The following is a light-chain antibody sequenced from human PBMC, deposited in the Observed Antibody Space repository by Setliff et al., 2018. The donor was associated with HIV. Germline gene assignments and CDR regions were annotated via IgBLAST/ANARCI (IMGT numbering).Light chain of an antibody. CDR2: EVN. Sequence: QSALTQPASVSGSPGQSITISRTGTSSDIGGYNYVSWYQQHPGKVPKLMIYEVNNRPSGVSNRFSGSKSGNTASLTISGLQAEDEADYYCSSYTDYNTYVFGTGTKVTVL. J-gene: IGLJ1*01. V-gene: IGLV2-14*01. CDR1: SSDIGGYNY. CDR3: SSYTDYNTYV.